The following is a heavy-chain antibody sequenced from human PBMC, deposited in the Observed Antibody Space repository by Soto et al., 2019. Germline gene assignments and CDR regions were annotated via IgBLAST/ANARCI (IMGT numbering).Heavy chain of an antibody. CDR1: GGSISSGGYY. V-gene: IGHV4-31*03. D-gene: IGHD1-1*01. J-gene: IGHJ4*02. CDR2: IYYSGST. CDR3: ATTGTTVGIGY. Sequence: QVQLQESGPGLVKPSQTLSLTCTVSGGSISSGGYYWSWIRQHPGKGLEWIGYIYYSGSTYYNPSLKGRVTISVDSSKNQCSLKLSSVTAADTALYYCATTGTTVGIGYLGQGTLVTVSS.